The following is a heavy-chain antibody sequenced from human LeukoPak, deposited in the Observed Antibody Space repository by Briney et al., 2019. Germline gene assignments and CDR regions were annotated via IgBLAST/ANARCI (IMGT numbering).Heavy chain of an antibody. CDR3: AAEEPGTGTFLDY. CDR1: GFTASSDY. V-gene: IGHV3-53*01. J-gene: IGHJ4*02. CDR2: IYSGGST. D-gene: IGHD1-1*01. Sequence: GGSLRLSCVASGFTASSDYMSWVRQAPGKGLEWVSVIYSGGSTDYADSVRGRFTISRDKSNNTLYLQMNSLRAEDTAVYFCAAEEPGTGTFLDYWGPGTLVTVSS.